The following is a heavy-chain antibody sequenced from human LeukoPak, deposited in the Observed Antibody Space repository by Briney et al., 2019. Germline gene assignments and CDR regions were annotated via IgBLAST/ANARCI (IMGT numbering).Heavy chain of an antibody. V-gene: IGHV4-4*09. CDR2: IFTSGST. Sequence: PSETLSLTCTVSNGSISGYFWSWIRQPPGKGLELIGYIFTSGSTNYNPSLKSRVTISVDTSKNQFSLKLSSVTAADTAVYYCARQYSSSSPFYYWGQGTLATVSS. J-gene: IGHJ4*02. D-gene: IGHD6-6*01. CDR3: ARQYSSSSPFYY. CDR1: NGSISGYF.